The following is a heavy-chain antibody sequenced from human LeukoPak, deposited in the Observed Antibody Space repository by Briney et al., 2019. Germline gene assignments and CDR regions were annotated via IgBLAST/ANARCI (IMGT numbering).Heavy chain of an antibody. CDR1: GFTVSSNY. J-gene: IGHJ4*02. V-gene: IGHV3-66*01. D-gene: IGHD1-26*01. CDR2: IYTGGSA. Sequence: GGSLRLSCAVSGFTVSSNYMSWVRQAPGKGLEWVSLIYTGGSAYYADSVKGRFTISRDNSKNTLYLQMNRLRAEDTAMYYCARISGTYSLFDYWGQGTLVTVSS. CDR3: ARISGTYSLFDY.